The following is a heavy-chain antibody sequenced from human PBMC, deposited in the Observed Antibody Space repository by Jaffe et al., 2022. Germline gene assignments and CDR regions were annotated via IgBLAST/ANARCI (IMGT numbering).Heavy chain of an antibody. CDR3: ARASYYYGSGSYLLDY. D-gene: IGHD3-10*01. Sequence: QVQLQQWGAGLLKPSETLSLTCAVYGGSFSGYYWSWIRQPPGKGLEWIGEINHSGSTNYNPSLKSRVTISVDTSKNQFSLKLSSVTAADTAVYYCARASYYYGSGSYLLDYWGQGTLVTVSS. CDR1: GGSFSGYY. J-gene: IGHJ4*02. CDR2: INHSGST. V-gene: IGHV4-34*01.